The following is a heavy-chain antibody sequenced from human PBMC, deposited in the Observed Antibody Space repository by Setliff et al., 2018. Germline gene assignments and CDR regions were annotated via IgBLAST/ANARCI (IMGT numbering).Heavy chain of an antibody. Sequence: EPLSLTCTVSGGSISSSSYYWGWIRQPPGKGLEWIGSIYYSGSAYYNPSLKSRVTISVDTSKDQFSLKLSSVTAADTAVYYCARERMYYNFWSGYSDYWGQGTLVTVSS. V-gene: IGHV4-39*07. D-gene: IGHD3-3*01. CDR2: IYYSGSA. CDR1: GGSISSSSYY. J-gene: IGHJ4*02. CDR3: ARERMYYNFWSGYSDY.